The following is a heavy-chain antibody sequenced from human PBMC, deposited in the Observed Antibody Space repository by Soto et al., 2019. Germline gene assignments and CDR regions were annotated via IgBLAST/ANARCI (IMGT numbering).Heavy chain of an antibody. CDR1: GGAFSGYY. J-gene: IGHJ4*02. CDR2: INHSGST. CDR3: ARGIGLAAAGTSLDY. V-gene: IGHV4-34*01. D-gene: IGHD6-13*01. Sequence: ETLALTCAVYGGAFSGYYWSWIRQPPGKGLEWIGEINHSGSTNYNPSLKSRVTISVDTSKNQFSLKLSSVTAADTAVYYCARGIGLAAAGTSLDYWGQGTLVTVS.